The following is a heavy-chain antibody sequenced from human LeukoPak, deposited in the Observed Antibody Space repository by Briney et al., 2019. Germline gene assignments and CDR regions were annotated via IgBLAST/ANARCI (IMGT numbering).Heavy chain of an antibody. CDR1: GYTFTSYW. D-gene: IGHD1-26*01. V-gene: IGHV5-51*02. CDR3: ARGSGSYHTAYMN. J-gene: IGHJ4*02. CDR2: IYPGDSDT. Sequence: GESLKISCKGSGYTFTSYWSGWVRQLHGKGWGWMGIIYPGDSDTRYSPSFQGQVTISADKSLSTAYLQWSSLKASDTAMYYCARGSGSYHTAYMNWGQGSPVTVSS.